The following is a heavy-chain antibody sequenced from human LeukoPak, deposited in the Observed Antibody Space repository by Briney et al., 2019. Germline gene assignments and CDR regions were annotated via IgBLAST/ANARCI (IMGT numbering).Heavy chain of an antibody. Sequence: GASVKVSCKAPGYPFIDYYLHWVRQAPGQGLERMGRINPNTGDTNSAQNFQGRVIMTRDTSITTAYMELSRLKSDDTALYYCASKGAGHCYDASCMGSFDLWGQGTTVAVSS. CDR1: GYPFIDYY. CDR3: ASKGAGHCYDASCMGSFDL. CDR2: INPNTGDT. V-gene: IGHV1-2*06. D-gene: IGHD2-15*01. J-gene: IGHJ3*01.